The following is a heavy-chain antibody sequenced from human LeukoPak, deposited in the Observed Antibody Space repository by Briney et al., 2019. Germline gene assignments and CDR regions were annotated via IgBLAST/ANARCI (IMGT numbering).Heavy chain of an antibody. V-gene: IGHV3-30-3*01. J-gene: IGHJ4*02. CDR3: AREGYYGSGSPPSLYFDY. CDR2: TSSDLNVK. CDR1: GFTFSDYA. Sequence: GGSRSLSCAASGFTFSDYAIHWVRQAPGKGLEWVAVTSSDLNVKLFADSVKGRFTISRDNSRSTLYLQMNSLRPEDTAIYYCAREGYYGSGSPPSLYFDYWGQGTLVTVSS. D-gene: IGHD3-10*01.